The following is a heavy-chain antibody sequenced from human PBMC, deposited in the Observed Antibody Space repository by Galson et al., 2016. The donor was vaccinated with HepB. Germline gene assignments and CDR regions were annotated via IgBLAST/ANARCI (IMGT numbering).Heavy chain of an antibody. CDR1: GDSVSRNTAA. V-gene: IGHV6-1*01. J-gene: IGHJ4*02. CDR3: VEGFSLRN. Sequence: CAISGDSVSRNTAAWNWIRQSPSRGLEWLGRTYFRSKWYSDYGVAVNGRITISPDTAKNQFSLHLTSATPDDTGIYYCVEGFSLRNWGQGTLVTVSS. CDR2: TYFRSKWYS.